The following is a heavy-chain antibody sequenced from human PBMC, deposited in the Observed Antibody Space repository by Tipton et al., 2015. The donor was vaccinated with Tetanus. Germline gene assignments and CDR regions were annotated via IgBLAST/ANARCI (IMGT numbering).Heavy chain of an antibody. CDR2: ISVYNGNT. Sequence: QLVQSGAEVKKPGTSVTVSCKSSGYTFASYGITWVRQAPGQGLEWIGWISVYNGNTNYGQNVQGRVTMTTDTPTSTAYMELRSLRSDDTAVYYCARVPTNPLAVDRPTDYWGQGTLVTVSS. CDR1: GYTFASYG. V-gene: IGHV1-18*01. D-gene: IGHD6-19*01. J-gene: IGHJ4*02. CDR3: ARVPTNPLAVDRPTDY.